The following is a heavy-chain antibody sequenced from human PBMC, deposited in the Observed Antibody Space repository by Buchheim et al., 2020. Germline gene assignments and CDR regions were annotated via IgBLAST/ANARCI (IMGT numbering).Heavy chain of an antibody. D-gene: IGHD3-9*01. CDR2: ISSDGGNE. CDR1: GFNFKNYG. CDR3: ATGGTFLGGRALSNYFDT. V-gene: IGHV3-30*03. J-gene: IGHJ2*01. Sequence: QVQLVESGGGVVQPGGSLRLSCTTSGFNFKNYGMHWVRQVPGKGLEWVALISSDGGNEYYGGSVKGRFIISRDNSNKTLYLQMNNVGAEDTALYHCATGGTFLGGRALSNYFDTWGLGT.